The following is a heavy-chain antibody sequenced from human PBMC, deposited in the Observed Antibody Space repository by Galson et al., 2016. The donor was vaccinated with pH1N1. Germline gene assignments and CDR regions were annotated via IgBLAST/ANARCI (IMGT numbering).Heavy chain of an antibody. CDR2: IIGMFAKT. J-gene: IGHJ4*01. CDR1: GGTFSSFG. CDR3: ARSPGYMVTALYN. Sequence: SVKVSCKASGGTFSSFGISWVRQAPGQGLEWMGGIIGMFAKTNYAQKFQGRVTITADELTSTAYMDLSSLTSEDTAVYYCARSPGYMVTALYNWGHGTLVTVSS. V-gene: IGHV1-69*13. D-gene: IGHD2-21*02.